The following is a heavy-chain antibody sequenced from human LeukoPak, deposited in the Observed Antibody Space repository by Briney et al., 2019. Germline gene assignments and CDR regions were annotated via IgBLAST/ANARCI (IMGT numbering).Heavy chain of an antibody. Sequence: SETLSLTXAVSGYSIRSGYYWGWIRQPPGKGLEWIGEINHSGSTNYNPSLKSRVTISVDTSKNQFSLKLNSVTAADTAVYYCASFRWGVGFEYWGQGTRVTVSS. V-gene: IGHV4-38-2*01. CDR1: GYSIRSGYY. D-gene: IGHD3-16*01. CDR3: ASFRWGVGFEY. CDR2: INHSGST. J-gene: IGHJ4*02.